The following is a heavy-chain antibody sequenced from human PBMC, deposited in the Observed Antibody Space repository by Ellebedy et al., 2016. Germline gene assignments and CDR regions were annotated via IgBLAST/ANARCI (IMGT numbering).Heavy chain of an antibody. CDR1: GLTVSSFF. CDR2: MRGDGAKT. V-gene: IGHV3-23*01. J-gene: IGHJ4*02. D-gene: IGHD4-17*01. Sequence: GESLKISCAPSGLTVSSFFMGWVRQAPGKGLEWVSTMRGDGAKTHLADSVKGRFTISRDNSRYTLYLQMDSLRAADTAVYYCYYGHYADLWGQGTLVTVSS. CDR3: YYGHYADL.